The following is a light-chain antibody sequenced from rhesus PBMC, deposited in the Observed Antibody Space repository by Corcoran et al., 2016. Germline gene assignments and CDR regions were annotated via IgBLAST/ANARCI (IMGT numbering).Light chain of an antibody. CDR1: QGISSW. CDR2: KAS. Sequence: DIQMTQSPSSLSASVGDRVTITCRASQGISSWLAWYQEKPGKAPKLLMYKASSLQSGVPSRFSGSGSVTDFTLTINSLQPEDFATYYWQQYNGAPYSFGQGTKVEIE. CDR3: QQYNGAPYS. J-gene: IGKJ2*01. V-gene: IGKV1-21*01.